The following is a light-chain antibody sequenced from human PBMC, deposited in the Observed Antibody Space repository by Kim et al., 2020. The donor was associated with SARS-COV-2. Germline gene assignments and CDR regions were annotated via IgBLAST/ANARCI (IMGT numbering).Light chain of an antibody. J-gene: IGKJ2*01. CDR2: DAS. V-gene: IGKV1-5*01. Sequence: DIQMTQSPSTLSASVGDRVTITCRASQSIRTWLAWYQQKPGKAPKVLIYDASTLISGVPSRFGGSGSGTEFTLTISNLQLDDFATYYSQQYDVNPYTFGQGTKLEI. CDR1: QSIRTW. CDR3: QQYDVNPYT.